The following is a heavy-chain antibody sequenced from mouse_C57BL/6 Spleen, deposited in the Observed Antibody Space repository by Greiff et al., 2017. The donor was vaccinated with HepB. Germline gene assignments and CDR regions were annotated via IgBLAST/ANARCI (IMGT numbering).Heavy chain of an antibody. Sequence: EVHLVESGPELVKPGASVKISCKASGYSFTGYYMNWVKQSPEKSLEWIGEINPSTGGTTYNQKFKAKATLTVDKSSSTAYIQLKSLTSEDSAVYYCARDFDYWGQGTTLTVSS. V-gene: IGHV1-42*01. CDR3: ARDFDY. CDR2: INPSTGGT. CDR1: GYSFTGYY. J-gene: IGHJ2*01.